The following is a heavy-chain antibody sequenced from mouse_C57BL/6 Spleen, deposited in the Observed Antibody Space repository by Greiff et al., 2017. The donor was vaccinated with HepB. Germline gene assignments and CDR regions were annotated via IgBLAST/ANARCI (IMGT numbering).Heavy chain of an antibody. CDR2: IDPSDSYT. CDR3: TDYGKGY. CDR1: GYTFTSYW. J-gene: IGHJ2*01. Sequence: VQLQQPGAELVRPGTSVKLSCKASGYTFTSYWMHWVKQRPGQGLEWIGVIDPSDSYTNYNQKFKGKATLTVDTSSSTAYMPLSSLTSEDSAVYYCTDYGKGYWGQGTTLTVSS. D-gene: IGHD1-1*01. V-gene: IGHV1-59*01.